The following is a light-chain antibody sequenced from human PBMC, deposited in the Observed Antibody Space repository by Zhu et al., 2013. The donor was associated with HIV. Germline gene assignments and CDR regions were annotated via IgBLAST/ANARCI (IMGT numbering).Light chain of an antibody. V-gene: IGKV1-39*01. J-gene: IGKJ3*01. CDR1: QRISSY. CDR2: AAS. Sequence: DIQMTQSPSSLSASVGDRVTITCRASQRISSYLNWYQQKPGKAPKLLIYAASSLQSGVPSRFSGSGSGTDFTLTISRLEPEDFAVYYCQQYGSSLIFGPGTKVDIK. CDR3: QQYGSSLI.